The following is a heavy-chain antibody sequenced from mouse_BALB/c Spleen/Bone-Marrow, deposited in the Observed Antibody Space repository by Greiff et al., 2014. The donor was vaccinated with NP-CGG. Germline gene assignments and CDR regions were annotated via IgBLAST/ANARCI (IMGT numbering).Heavy chain of an antibody. J-gene: IGHJ4*01. CDR1: GFNIKDAY. CDR3: ARWEYYAMDY. D-gene: IGHD4-1*01. CDR2: IDPANGNT. Sequence: VQLQQSGAELVKPGASVKLSCTASGFNIKDAYMHWVKQRPEQGLEWIGRIDPANGNTKYDPKFQGKATITADTSSNTAYLQLSSLTSEDTAVYYCARWEYYAMDYWGQGTSVTVS. V-gene: IGHV14-3*02.